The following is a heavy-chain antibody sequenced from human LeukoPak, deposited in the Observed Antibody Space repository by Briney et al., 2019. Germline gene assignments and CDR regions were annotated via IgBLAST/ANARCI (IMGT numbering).Heavy chain of an antibody. CDR2: ISYDGSNR. V-gene: IGHV3-30*04. J-gene: IGHJ4*02. Sequence: GGSLRLSCTASGFTFSSYAMHWVRQAPGKGLEWVAVISYDGSNRYYADSVKGRFTISRDNSKNTLYLQMNSLRAEDTAVYYCATYTAMTKSVDYWGQGTLATVSS. CDR1: GFTFSSYA. D-gene: IGHD5-18*01. CDR3: ATYTAMTKSVDY.